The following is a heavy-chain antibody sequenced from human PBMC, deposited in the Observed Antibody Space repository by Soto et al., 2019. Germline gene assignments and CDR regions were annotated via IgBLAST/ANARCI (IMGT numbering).Heavy chain of an antibody. V-gene: IGHV3-74*01. J-gene: IGHJ3*02. CDR1: GFTFTGHW. Sequence: EVQLVESGGDLVQPGGSLRLSCAASGFTFTGHWMHWVRQVPGKGLVWVARINTEGDSTNHADSVKGRFTISRDSATNTVYLHRNGLGVDDTSVYFCEREAGYCSTTSCYRRAFDTWGQGTMVTVSS. D-gene: IGHD2-2*01. CDR2: INTEGDST. CDR3: EREAGYCSTTSCYRRAFDT.